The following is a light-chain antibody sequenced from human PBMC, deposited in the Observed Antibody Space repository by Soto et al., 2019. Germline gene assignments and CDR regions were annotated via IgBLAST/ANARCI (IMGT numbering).Light chain of an antibody. J-gene: IGLJ1*01. CDR2: DDS. V-gene: IGLV3-21*02. Sequence: SYDLTQPPSVSVAPGQTAEISCGGDNIESTGVHWYQQKPGQAPVLVVYDDSDRPSEIPERFSGSNSGNTASLTISGLQAEDEADYYCCSYAGSSTFAVFGTGTKVTVL. CDR3: CSYAGSSTFAV. CDR1: NIESTG.